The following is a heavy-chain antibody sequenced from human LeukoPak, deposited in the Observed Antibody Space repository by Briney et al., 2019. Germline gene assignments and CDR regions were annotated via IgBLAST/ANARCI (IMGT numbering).Heavy chain of an antibody. CDR2: IYSGGST. CDR1: GFTVSSNY. CDR3: ATSTAMVTRGDY. V-gene: IGHV3-53*01. J-gene: IGHJ4*02. Sequence: GGSLRLSCAASGFTVSSNYMSWVRQAPGKGLEWVSVIYSGGSTYYADSVKGRFTISRDNSKNTLYLQMNSLRAEDTAVYYCATSTAMVTRGDYWGQGTLVTVSS. D-gene: IGHD5-18*01.